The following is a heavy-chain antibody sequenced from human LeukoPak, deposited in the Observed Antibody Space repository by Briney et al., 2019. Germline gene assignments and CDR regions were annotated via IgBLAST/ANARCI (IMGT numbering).Heavy chain of an antibody. CDR1: GGSFSGYY. Sequence: SETLSLTCAVYGGSFSGYYWSWIRQPPGKGLEWIGEINHSGSTNYNPPLKSRVTISVDTSKNQFSLKLSSVTAADTAVYYCARGRGRITMVRGVRGGMDVWGKGTTVTVSS. J-gene: IGHJ6*04. V-gene: IGHV4-34*01. CDR2: INHSGST. CDR3: ARGRGRITMVRGVRGGMDV. D-gene: IGHD3-10*01.